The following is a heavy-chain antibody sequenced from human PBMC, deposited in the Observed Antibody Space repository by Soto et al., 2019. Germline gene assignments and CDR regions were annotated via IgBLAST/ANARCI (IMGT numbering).Heavy chain of an antibody. V-gene: IGHV3-48*02. CDR2: ISTGSSAI. J-gene: IGHJ4*02. Sequence: PGGSLRLSCAASGFTFSSYRMNWVRQAPGKGLEWLSYISTGSSAIYYADSVKGRFTISRDNAKNSLYLQMNSLRDEDTAVYYCARSEGYTSGFDYWGQGTLVTVS. CDR1: GFTFSSYR. D-gene: IGHD6-19*01. CDR3: ARSEGYTSGFDY.